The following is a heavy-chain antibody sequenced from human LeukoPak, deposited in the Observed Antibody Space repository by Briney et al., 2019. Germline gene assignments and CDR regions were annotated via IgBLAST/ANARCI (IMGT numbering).Heavy chain of an antibody. CDR3: ASGAASYFDSSGYSDY. CDR2: INPNSGGT. J-gene: IGHJ4*02. Sequence: ASVKVSFKASGGTFSSYAISWVRQAPGQGLEWMGWINPNSGGTNYAQKFQGRVTMTRDTSISTAYIELSRLRSDDTAVYYCASGAASYFDSSGYSDYWGQGTLVTVSS. V-gene: IGHV1-2*02. CDR1: GGTFSSYA. D-gene: IGHD3-22*01.